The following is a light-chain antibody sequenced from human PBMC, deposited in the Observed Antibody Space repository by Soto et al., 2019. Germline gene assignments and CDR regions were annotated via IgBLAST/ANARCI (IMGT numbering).Light chain of an antibody. CDR2: AAS. V-gene: IGKV1-6*01. CDR3: LQDYNYPLT. Sequence: AIPMTQSPSSLSASVGDRVTITCRASQGIRNDLGWYQQKPGKAPKLLIYAASSLQSGVPSRFSGSGSGTDFTLTISSLQPEDFATYYCLQDYNYPLTFGGRTKVEIK. CDR1: QGIRND. J-gene: IGKJ4*01.